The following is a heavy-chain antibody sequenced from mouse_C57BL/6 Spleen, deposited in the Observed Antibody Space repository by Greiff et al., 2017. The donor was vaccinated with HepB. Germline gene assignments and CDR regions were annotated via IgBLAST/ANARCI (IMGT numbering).Heavy chain of an antibody. Sequence: EVKLVESGGGLVKPGGSLKLSCAASGFTFSSYAMSWVRQTPEKRLEWVATISDGGSYTYYPDNVKGRFTISRDNAKNNLYLQMSHLKSEDTAMYYCARGGYDYDGDYYAMDYWGQGTSVTVSS. J-gene: IGHJ4*01. CDR1: GFTFSSYA. CDR3: ARGGYDYDGDYYAMDY. D-gene: IGHD2-4*01. V-gene: IGHV5-4*03. CDR2: ISDGGSYT.